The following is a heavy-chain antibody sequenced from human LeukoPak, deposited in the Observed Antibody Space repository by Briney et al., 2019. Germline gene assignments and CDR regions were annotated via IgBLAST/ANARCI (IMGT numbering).Heavy chain of an antibody. J-gene: IGHJ4*02. CDR3: ARDAPLYCSGGSCYRWGEVDF. CDR1: GGTFSSYA. V-gene: IGHV1-69*13. Sequence: ASVKVSCKASGGTFSSYAISWVRQASGQGLEWMGGIIPIFGTANYAQKFQGRVTITADESTSTAYMELSSLRSEDTAVYYCARDAPLYCSGGSCYRWGEVDFWGQGTLVTVSS. D-gene: IGHD2-15*01. CDR2: IIPIFGTA.